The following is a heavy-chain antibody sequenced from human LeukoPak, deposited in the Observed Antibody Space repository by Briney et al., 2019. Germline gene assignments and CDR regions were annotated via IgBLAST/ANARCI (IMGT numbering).Heavy chain of an antibody. J-gene: IGHJ6*02. CDR1: GYTFTGYY. CDR2: INPNSDGT. Sequence: GASVKVSCKASGYTFTGYYMHWVRQAPGQGLEWMGRINPNSDGTNYAQKFQGGVTMTRDTSISTAYMELSGLRSDDTAVYYCARIMSLRYCSSTSCLRYGMDVWGQGTTVTVSS. V-gene: IGHV1-2*06. D-gene: IGHD2-2*01. CDR3: ARIMSLRYCSSTSCLRYGMDV.